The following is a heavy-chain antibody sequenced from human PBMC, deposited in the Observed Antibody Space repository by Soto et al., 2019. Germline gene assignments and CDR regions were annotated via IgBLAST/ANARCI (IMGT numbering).Heavy chain of an antibody. D-gene: IGHD2-2*01. J-gene: IGHJ6*02. V-gene: IGHV3-33*01. CDR3: ARVEVDCSSTSCLPATRDYYYYGMDV. Sequence: GGSLRLSCAASGFTFSSYGMHWVRQAPGKGLEWVAVIWYDGSNKYYADSVKGRFTISRDNSKNTLYLQMNSLRAEDTAVYYCARVEVDCSSTSCLPATRDYYYYGMDVWGQGTTVTVSS. CDR1: GFTFSSYG. CDR2: IWYDGSNK.